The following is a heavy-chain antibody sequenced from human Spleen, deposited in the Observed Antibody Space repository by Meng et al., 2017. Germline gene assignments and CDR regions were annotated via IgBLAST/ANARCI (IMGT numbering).Heavy chain of an antibody. CDR3: AKSRRPSYSSGCLEY. D-gene: IGHD6-19*01. CDR2: ISWNSDTI. CDR1: GFIFDDYA. Sequence: GGSLRLSCAASGFIFDDYAMHWVRQAPGKGLEWVSGISWNSDTIGYADSVKGRFTISRDNAKNSLYLQMNSLRAEDMALYYCAKSRRPSYSSGCLEYWGQGMLVTVSS. J-gene: IGHJ4*02. V-gene: IGHV3-9*03.